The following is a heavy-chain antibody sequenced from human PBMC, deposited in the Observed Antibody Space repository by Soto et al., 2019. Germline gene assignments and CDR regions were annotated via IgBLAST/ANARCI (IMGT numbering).Heavy chain of an antibody. CDR3: ARGSSGLVAANDNWFDP. D-gene: IGHD2-15*01. CDR1: GFTFSSYG. V-gene: IGHV3-33*01. CDR2: IWYDGSNK. J-gene: IGHJ5*02. Sequence: GGSLRLSCAASGFTFSSYGMHWVRQAPGKGLEWVAVIWYDGSNKYYADSVKGRFTISRDNSKNTLYLQMNSLRAEDTAVYYCARGSSGLVAANDNWFDPWGQGTLVTVSS.